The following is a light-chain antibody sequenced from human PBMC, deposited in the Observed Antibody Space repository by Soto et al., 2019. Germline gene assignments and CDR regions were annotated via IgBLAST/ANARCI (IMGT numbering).Light chain of an antibody. CDR1: QSVDND. J-gene: IGKJ4*01. CDR3: QQYIRWPLT. Sequence: IVMTHSPATLSVSPGDMATLSFGASQSVDNDLAWYQQKPGQPPRLLIYDASTRATGIPARLSGSQSGTEFTLTISSLLSEDFAVYYCQQYIRWPLTFGGGTKVDIK. V-gene: IGKV3D-15*01. CDR2: DAS.